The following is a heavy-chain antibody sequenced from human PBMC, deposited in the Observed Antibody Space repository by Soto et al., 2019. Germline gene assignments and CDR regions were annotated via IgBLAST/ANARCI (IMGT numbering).Heavy chain of an antibody. J-gene: IGHJ5*02. CDR2: LTVNGDTT. D-gene: IGHD5-12*01. CDR1: GFTFSIYV. CDR3: ARKGRHGHDKGTWFDP. V-gene: IGHV3-23*01. Sequence: PGGSLRLSCAASGFTFSIYVMSWVRQAPGKGLEWVSTLTVNGDTTYYSDSVKGRFTVSRDNSKNTLYLQMHNLRAADTAVYYCARKGRHGHDKGTWFDPWGLGTLVTVSS.